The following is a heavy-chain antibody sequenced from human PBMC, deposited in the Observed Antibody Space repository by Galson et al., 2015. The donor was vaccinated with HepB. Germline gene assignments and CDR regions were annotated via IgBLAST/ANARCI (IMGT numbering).Heavy chain of an antibody. CDR1: RFNFSGST. J-gene: IGHJ4*02. Sequence: SLRLSCAASRFNFSGSTMNCVRQAPGKGLEWVSAFCGSGRTNYADPVKGRFTISRDNSKNTLYLQINSLRAEDTAIYYCAKLRGQELVNYYFNDWGQGTLVTVSS. CDR3: AKLRGQELVNYYFND. V-gene: IGHV3-23*01. D-gene: IGHD6-13*01. CDR2: FCGSGRT.